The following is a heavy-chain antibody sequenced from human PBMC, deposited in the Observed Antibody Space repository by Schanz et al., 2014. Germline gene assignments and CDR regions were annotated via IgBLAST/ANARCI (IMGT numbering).Heavy chain of an antibody. CDR1: GFTLSSYS. CDR2: MSYDGSIK. J-gene: IGHJ4*02. D-gene: IGHD2-2*01. V-gene: IGHV3-30*18. Sequence: QVQLVESGGGVVQPGRSLRLSCAAYGFTLSSYSMNWVRQAPGKGLEWVAAMSYDGSIKYYGDSVKGRFTISRDNSKNTLYLHMNTLRSEDTAVYYCAKDSTHIDIVLVPTAIDYWGQGTLVTVSS. CDR3: AKDSTHIDIVLVPTAIDY.